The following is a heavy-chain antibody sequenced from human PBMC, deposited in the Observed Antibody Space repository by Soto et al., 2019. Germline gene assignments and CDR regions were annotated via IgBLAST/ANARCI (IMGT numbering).Heavy chain of an antibody. Sequence: GGSLRLSCAASGFTFSSYSMNWVRQAPGKGLEWVSYISSSSSTIYYADSVKGRFTISRDNAKNSLYLQMNSLRAEDTAVYYCARDSNFGSGWYSDYWGQGTLVTVSS. J-gene: IGHJ4*02. CDR3: ARDSNFGSGWYSDY. CDR1: GFTFSSYS. D-gene: IGHD6-19*01. CDR2: ISSSSSTI. V-gene: IGHV3-48*01.